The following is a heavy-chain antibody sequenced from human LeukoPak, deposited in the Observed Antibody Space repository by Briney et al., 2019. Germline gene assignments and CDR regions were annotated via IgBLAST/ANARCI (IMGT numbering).Heavy chain of an antibody. V-gene: IGHV3-23*01. CDR3: APYYDSSGYYYSNYYFDY. Sequence: GGSLRLSCADSGFTFSSYAMSWVRQAPGKGLEWVSAISGSGGSTYYGDSVKGRFTISRDNSKNTLYLQMNSLRAEDTAVYYCAPYYDSSGYYYSNYYFDYWGQGTLVTVSS. D-gene: IGHD3-22*01. J-gene: IGHJ4*02. CDR2: ISGSGGST. CDR1: GFTFSSYA.